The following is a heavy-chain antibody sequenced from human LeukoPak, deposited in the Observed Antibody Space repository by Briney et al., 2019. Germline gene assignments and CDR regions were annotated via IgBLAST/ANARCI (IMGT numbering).Heavy chain of an antibody. V-gene: IGHV3-20*04. CDR3: ARVLGCTNGVCPYYYYYYMDV. CDR2: INWNSGST. CDR1: GFTFDDYG. J-gene: IGHJ6*03. Sequence: GGSLRLSCAASGFTFDDYGISWVRQAPGKGLEWVSGINWNSGSTGYADSVKGRFTISRDNAKNSLYLQMNSLRAEDTALYYCARVLGCTNGVCPYYYYYYMDVWGKGTTVTVSS. D-gene: IGHD2-8*01.